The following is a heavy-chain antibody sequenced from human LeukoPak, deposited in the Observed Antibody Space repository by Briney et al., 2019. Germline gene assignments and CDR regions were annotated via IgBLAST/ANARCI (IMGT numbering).Heavy chain of an antibody. CDR1: GYSFSNYW. Sequence: GESLKISCKGSGYSFSNYWIGWVRQMPGKGLEWMGIINPGDSDTRYSPSFQGQVTISADKSINTAYLQWSSLRASDTAIYYCARQTGEKGIDYWGQGTLVTVSS. V-gene: IGHV5-51*01. CDR2: INPGDSDT. CDR3: ARQTGEKGIDY. D-gene: IGHD7-27*01. J-gene: IGHJ4*02.